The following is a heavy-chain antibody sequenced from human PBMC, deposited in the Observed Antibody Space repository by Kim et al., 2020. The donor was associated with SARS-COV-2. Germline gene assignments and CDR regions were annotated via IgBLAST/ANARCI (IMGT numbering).Heavy chain of an antibody. CDR1: GFTFNNYA. CDR2: IRDNGASI. J-gene: IGHJ1*01. Sequence: GGSLRLSCAASGFTFNNYAMSWVRQAPGKGLEWVSGIRDNGASIKYADSVKGRFSISRDNSKNTLYLQMDSLRAEDTAVYYCAMVISGISGWFEYLHNWGQGTLVTVSS. V-gene: IGHV3-23*01. D-gene: IGHD6-19*01. CDR3: AMVISGISGWFEYLHN.